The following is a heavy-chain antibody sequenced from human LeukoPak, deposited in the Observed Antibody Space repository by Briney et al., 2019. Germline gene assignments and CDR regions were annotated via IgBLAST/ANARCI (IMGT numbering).Heavy chain of an antibody. D-gene: IGHD6-13*01. J-gene: IGHJ4*02. CDR2: ISAYNGNT. Sequence: ASVKVSCKASGYTFTSYGISWVRQAPGQGLEWMGWISAYNGNTNYAQKLQGRVTMTTDTSTSTAYMELRSLRSDDAAVYYCASSSSWYSHFDYWGQGTLVTVSS. V-gene: IGHV1-18*01. CDR1: GYTFTSYG. CDR3: ASSSSWYSHFDY.